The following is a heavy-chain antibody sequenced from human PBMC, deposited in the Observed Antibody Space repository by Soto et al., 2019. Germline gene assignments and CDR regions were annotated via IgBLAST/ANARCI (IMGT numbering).Heavy chain of an antibody. J-gene: IGHJ4*02. Sequence: KISCKGSGYIFTDHCIVWVRQMAGKGLEWVGIIYPGDSATRYSPSFQGQVTFSADKSISTAYLQWSSLKASDTAMYYCARLDNYNSSGCIDYWGQGTLVTVSS. CDR1: GYIFTDHC. CDR2: IYPGDSAT. D-gene: IGHD3-22*01. CDR3: ARLDNYNSSGCIDY. V-gene: IGHV5-51*01.